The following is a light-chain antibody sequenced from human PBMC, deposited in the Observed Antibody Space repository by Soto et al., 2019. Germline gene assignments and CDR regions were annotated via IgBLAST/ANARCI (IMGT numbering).Light chain of an antibody. V-gene: IGKV3-11*01. CDR1: QSISSY. CDR3: QQRSNWPRT. CDR2: DAS. J-gene: IGKJ1*01. Sequence: PLSLSPGARATLSCRASQSISSYLAWYQQKPGQAPSLLIYDASNRATGIPARFSGSGSGTDFTLTISSLEPEDFAVYYCQQRSNWPRTFGQGTKVDIK.